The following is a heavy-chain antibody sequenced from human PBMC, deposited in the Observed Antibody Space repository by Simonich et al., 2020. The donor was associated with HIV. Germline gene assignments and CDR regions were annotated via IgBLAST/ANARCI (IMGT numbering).Heavy chain of an antibody. J-gene: IGHJ4*02. Sequence: QVHLQQWGAGLLKPSETLSLTCAVYGGSFSDYYWGWIRQPPGKGLEWIGSIYYSGNTYYHPSLKGRLTISVDTSKNQFSLKLGSVTAADTAVYYCARQGGAIGLGYWGQGTLVTVSS. CDR2: IYYSGNT. D-gene: IGHD7-27*01. CDR3: ARQGGAIGLGY. V-gene: IGHV4-34*01. CDR1: GGSFSDYY.